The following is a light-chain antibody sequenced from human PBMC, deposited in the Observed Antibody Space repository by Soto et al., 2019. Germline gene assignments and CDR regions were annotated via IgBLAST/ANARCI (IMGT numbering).Light chain of an antibody. J-gene: IGKJ5*01. V-gene: IGKV1D-12*01. CDR2: GAS. CDR3: QQENSFPIS. Sequence: DIQMTQSPSSVSASVGDRFTITCRASQGISTWLAWYQQKPGKAPKXXIYGASSLQSGVPSRFSGSGSGTDCTLTISNLQPEDGATYYCQQENSFPISFCQGTRLEIK. CDR1: QGISTW.